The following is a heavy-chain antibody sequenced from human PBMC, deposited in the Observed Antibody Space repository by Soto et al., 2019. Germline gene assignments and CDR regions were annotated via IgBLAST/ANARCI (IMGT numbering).Heavy chain of an antibody. CDR2: IKSKTDGGTT. CDR1: GFTFSNAW. J-gene: IGHJ5*02. Sequence: EVQLVESGGGLVKPGGSLRLSCAASGFTFSNAWMNWVRQAPGKGLEWVGRIKSKTDGGTTDYAAPVKGRFTISRDDSKNTLYLQMNSLKTEDTAVYYCTTVSADSSGYYYPGWFDPWGQGTLVTVSS. V-gene: IGHV3-15*07. CDR3: TTVSADSSGYYYPGWFDP. D-gene: IGHD3-22*01.